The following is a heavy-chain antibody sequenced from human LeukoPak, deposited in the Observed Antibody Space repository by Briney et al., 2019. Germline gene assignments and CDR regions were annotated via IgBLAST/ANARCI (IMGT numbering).Heavy chain of an antibody. Sequence: SETLSLTXTVSGGSISSYYWSWIRQTPGKGLEWIGYIYYSGSTNYNPSLKSRVTISVDTSKNQFSLKLSSVTAADTAVYYCARCSDFWSGYYPYNWFDPWGQGTLVTVSS. CDR1: GGSISSYY. D-gene: IGHD3-3*01. CDR2: IYYSGST. CDR3: ARCSDFWSGYYPYNWFDP. V-gene: IGHV4-59*01. J-gene: IGHJ5*02.